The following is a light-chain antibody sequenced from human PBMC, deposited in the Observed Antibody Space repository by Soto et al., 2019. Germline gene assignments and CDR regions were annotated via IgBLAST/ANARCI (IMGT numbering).Light chain of an antibody. J-gene: IGKJ2*01. CDR2: GAS. V-gene: IGKV3D-15*01. Sequence: EIVMTQSPATLSVSPGERATLSCRASQSVSSNLAWYQQKPGQAPRLLIYGASTRATGIPARFSGSGSGTEFTLTISSLQSEDFATYYCQQGHTLPYTFGQGTNLGI. CDR1: QSVSSN. CDR3: QQGHTLPYT.